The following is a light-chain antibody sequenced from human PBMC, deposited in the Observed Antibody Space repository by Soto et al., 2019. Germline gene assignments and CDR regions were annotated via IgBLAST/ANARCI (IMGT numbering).Light chain of an antibody. CDR2: EVN. V-gene: IGLV2-23*02. CDR3: CSFAGSSTFWV. CDR1: TSDAGGYDV. Sequence: QSALTQPASVSGSPGQSITISCSGTTSDAGGYDVVSWYQQHPGKAPKLMIFEVNQRPSGVSDRFSGSKSGNTASLTISGLQAGDEADYYCCSFAGSSTFWVFGGGTKLTVL. J-gene: IGLJ3*02.